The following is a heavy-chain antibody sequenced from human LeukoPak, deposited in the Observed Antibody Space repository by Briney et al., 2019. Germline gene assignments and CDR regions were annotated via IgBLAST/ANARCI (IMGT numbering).Heavy chain of an antibody. J-gene: IGHJ4*02. D-gene: IGHD6-13*01. CDR2: ISSSSSYI. CDR3: ARDYSSPGNFDY. Sequence: PGGSLRLSCAASGFTFSGYAMSWVRQAPGKGLEWVSSISSSSSYIYYADSVKGRFTISRDNAKNSLYLQMNSLRAEDTAVYYCARDYSSPGNFDYWGKGTLVIVSS. V-gene: IGHV3-21*01. CDR1: GFTFSGYA.